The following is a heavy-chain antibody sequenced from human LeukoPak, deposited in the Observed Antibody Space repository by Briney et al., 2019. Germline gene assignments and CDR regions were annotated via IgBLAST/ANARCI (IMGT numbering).Heavy chain of an antibody. CDR1: GASLSSSSYY. D-gene: IGHD3-3*01. V-gene: IGHV4-39*01. J-gene: IGHJ5*02. CDR2: IYYSGST. CDR3: ARWSGFLYNWFDP. Sequence: SETLSLTCTVSGASLSSSSYYWGWIRQPPGKGLEWIGSIYYSGSTHYNPSLKSRVTISVDTSNNQFSLKLSSVTAADTAVYYCARWSGFLYNWFDPWGQGTLVTVSS.